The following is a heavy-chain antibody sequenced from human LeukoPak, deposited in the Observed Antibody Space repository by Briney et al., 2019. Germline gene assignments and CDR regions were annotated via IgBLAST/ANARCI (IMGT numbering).Heavy chain of an antibody. D-gene: IGHD4-11*01. Sequence: PGGSLRLSCAASGFTFSSYAMHWVRQAPGKGLEWVAVISYDGSNKYYADSVKGRFTISRDNSKNTLYLQMNSLRAEDTAVYYCARDQGRESKKGAFDYWGQGTLVTVSS. V-gene: IGHV3-30-3*01. CDR1: GFTFSSYA. CDR2: ISYDGSNK. J-gene: IGHJ4*02. CDR3: ARDQGRESKKGAFDY.